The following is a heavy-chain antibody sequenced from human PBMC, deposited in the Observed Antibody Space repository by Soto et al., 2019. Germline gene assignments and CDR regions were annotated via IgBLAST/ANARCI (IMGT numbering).Heavy chain of an antibody. CDR3: ARGYCSRTSCYTGDAFDI. Sequence: PGGSLRLSCAASGFTFSSYNMNWVRQAPGKGLEWVSSISSSSRYMYYADSVKGRLTISRDNAKNSLYLHMNSLRAEGTAVYYCARGYCSRTSCYTGDAFDIWGQGTVVTVSS. CDR1: GFTFSSYN. D-gene: IGHD2-2*02. V-gene: IGHV3-21*01. J-gene: IGHJ3*02. CDR2: ISSSSRYM.